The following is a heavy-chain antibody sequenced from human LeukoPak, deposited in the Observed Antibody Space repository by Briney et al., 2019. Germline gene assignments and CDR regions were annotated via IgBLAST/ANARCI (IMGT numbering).Heavy chain of an antibody. D-gene: IGHD4-17*01. CDR2: IIWYGGST. Sequence: PGGSLRLSCAASGFTISSYWMQWVRQAPAKGVEWVSGIIWYGGSTGYADSVKGRFTISRDNAKNSLYLQMNSLRAEDTALYYCARSMTDDYGDYEYFDYWGQGTLVTVSS. CDR1: GFTISSYW. J-gene: IGHJ4*02. V-gene: IGHV3-20*04. CDR3: ARSMTDDYGDYEYFDY.